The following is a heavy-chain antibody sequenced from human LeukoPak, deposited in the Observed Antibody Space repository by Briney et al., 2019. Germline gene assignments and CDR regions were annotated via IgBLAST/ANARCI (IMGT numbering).Heavy chain of an antibody. CDR2: IKQDGRDK. CDR1: GFTFSSYW. D-gene: IGHD3-22*01. J-gene: IGHJ5*02. Sequence: GGSLRLSCAASGFTFSSYWMSWVRQAPGKGLEWVANIKQDGRDKYYVDSVKGRFTISRDDAKNSLYLQMNSLRAEDTAVYYCARDSPHYYDSSGYWFDPWGQGTLVTVSS. V-gene: IGHV3-7*01. CDR3: ARDSPHYYDSSGYWFDP.